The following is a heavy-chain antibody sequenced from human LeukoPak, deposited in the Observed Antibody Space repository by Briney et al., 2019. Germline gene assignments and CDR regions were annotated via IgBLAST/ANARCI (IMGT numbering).Heavy chain of an antibody. CDR3: AKDLAAMARGYFDY. Sequence: GGSLRLSCAASGFTFSSYAMSCVRQAPGKGLEWVSAISGSGGSTYYADSVKGRFTISRDNSKNTLYLQMSSLRAEDTAVYYCAKDLAAMARGYFDYWGQGTLVTVSS. CDR1: GFTFSSYA. V-gene: IGHV3-23*01. D-gene: IGHD5-18*01. CDR2: ISGSGGST. J-gene: IGHJ4*02.